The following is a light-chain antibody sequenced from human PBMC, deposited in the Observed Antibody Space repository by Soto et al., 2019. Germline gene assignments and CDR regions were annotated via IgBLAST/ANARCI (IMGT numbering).Light chain of an antibody. Sequence: EIVMSQSPATLSVSPGERATLSCRASQRVSRNLAWYQQKPGQPPRLLIYDASTRSTGIPARFSGSGSGTDFTLTISRLEPEDFAVYYCQQYGSSGTFGQGTKV. CDR1: QRVSRN. V-gene: IGKV3-15*01. CDR2: DAS. CDR3: QQYGSSGT. J-gene: IGKJ1*01.